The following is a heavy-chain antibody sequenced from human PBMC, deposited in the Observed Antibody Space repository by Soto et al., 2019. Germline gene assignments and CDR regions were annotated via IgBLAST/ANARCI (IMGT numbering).Heavy chain of an antibody. CDR3: ARPPYYDFWSGPGVGMDV. D-gene: IGHD3-3*01. J-gene: IGHJ6*03. CDR1: GGSISSSSYY. CDR2: IYYSGST. Sequence: PSEPLSPTSTVSGGSISSSSYYWGWIRQPPGKGLEWIGSIYYSGSTYYNPSLKSRVTISVDTSKNQFSLKLSSVTAADTAVYYCARPPYYDFWSGPGVGMDVWGKGTTVS. V-gene: IGHV4-39*01.